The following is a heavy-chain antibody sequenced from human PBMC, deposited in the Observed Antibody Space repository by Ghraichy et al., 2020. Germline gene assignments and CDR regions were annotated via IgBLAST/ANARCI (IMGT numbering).Heavy chain of an antibody. D-gene: IGHD3-10*01. CDR1: GGSIISSHR. V-gene: IGHV4-4*02. Sequence: SETLSLTCTVSGGSIISSHRWSWVRQPPGKGLEWIAEIYHTGSINYNPSLKSRVTISVDTSKNQFSLNLSSVTAADTAVYYCARTSYFGSAFDPWGQGTLVTVSS. J-gene: IGHJ5*02. CDR3: ARTSYFGSAFDP. CDR2: IYHTGSI.